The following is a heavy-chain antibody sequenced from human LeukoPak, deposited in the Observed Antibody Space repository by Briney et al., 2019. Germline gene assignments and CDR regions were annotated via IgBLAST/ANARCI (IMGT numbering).Heavy chain of an antibody. CDR1: GFTFSDYY. J-gene: IGHJ3*02. CDR2: ISSSSSYT. V-gene: IGHV3-11*06. Sequence: PGGSLRLSCAASGFTFSDYYMSWIRQAPGKGLEWVSYISSSSSYTNYADSVKGRFTISRDNAKNSLYLQMNSLRAEDTAVYYCARDKGRYFDWLLPHDAFDIWGQGTMVTVSS. CDR3: ARDKGRYFDWLLPHDAFDI. D-gene: IGHD3-9*01.